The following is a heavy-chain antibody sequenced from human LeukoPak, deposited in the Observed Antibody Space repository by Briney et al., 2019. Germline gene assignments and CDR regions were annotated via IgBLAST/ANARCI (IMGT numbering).Heavy chain of an antibody. Sequence: PGGSLRLSCAASGFTVSGNYMSWVRQAPGKGLEWVSVIYSGGSTYYADSVKGQFTISRDNSKNTLYLQMNSLRAEDTAVYYCARSRATAKGSYYFDYWGQGTLVTVSS. CDR3: ARSRATAKGSYYFDY. V-gene: IGHV3-53*01. CDR2: IYSGGST. D-gene: IGHD1-26*01. CDR1: GFTVSGNY. J-gene: IGHJ4*02.